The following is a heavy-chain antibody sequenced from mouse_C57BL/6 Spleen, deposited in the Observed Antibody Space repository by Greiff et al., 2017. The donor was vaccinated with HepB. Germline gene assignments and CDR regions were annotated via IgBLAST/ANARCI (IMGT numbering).Heavy chain of an antibody. V-gene: IGHV1-61*01. CDR1: GYTFTSYW. CDR3: AREEVTSGYLDY. D-gene: IGHD2-13*01. CDR2: IYPSDSET. J-gene: IGHJ2*01. Sequence: QVQLQQPGAELVRPGSSVKLSCKASGYTFTSYWMDWVKQRPGQGLEWIGNIYPSDSETHYNQKFKDKATLTVDKSSSTAYMQLSSLTSEDSAVYYCAREEVTSGYLDYWGQGTTLTVSS.